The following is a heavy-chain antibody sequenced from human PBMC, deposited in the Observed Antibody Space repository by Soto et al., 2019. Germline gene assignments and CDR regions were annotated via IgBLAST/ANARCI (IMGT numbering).Heavy chain of an antibody. Sequence: GGYLRLSCAASGFTFSSYAMSWVRQAPGKGLEWVSAISGSGANTYYADSVKGRFTISRDNSKNTLYLQMNSLRAEDSAMYYFVRERRGSSYADSWGQGTLVTVSS. CDR3: VRERRGSSYADS. D-gene: IGHD5-18*01. CDR2: ISGSGANT. V-gene: IGHV3-23*01. J-gene: IGHJ4*02. CDR1: GFTFSSYA.